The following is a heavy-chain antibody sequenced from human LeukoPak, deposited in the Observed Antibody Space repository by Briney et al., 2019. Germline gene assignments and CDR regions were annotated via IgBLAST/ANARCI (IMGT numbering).Heavy chain of an antibody. D-gene: IGHD6-19*01. CDR2: INSDGSST. J-gene: IGHJ4*02. Sequence: PGGSLRLSCAASGFTFSSYWMHWVRQAPGKGLVWVSRINSDGSSTSYADSVKGRFTISRDNSKNTLYLQMNSLRAEDTAVYYCAKDRASYSSGWPAFDYWGQGTLVTVSS. V-gene: IGHV3-74*01. CDR3: AKDRASYSSGWPAFDY. CDR1: GFTFSSYW.